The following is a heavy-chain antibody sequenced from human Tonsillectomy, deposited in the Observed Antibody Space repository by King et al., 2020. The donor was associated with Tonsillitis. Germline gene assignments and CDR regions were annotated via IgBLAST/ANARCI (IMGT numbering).Heavy chain of an antibody. CDR2: IRYDGSNK. CDR1: GFTCSTYG. D-gene: IGHD3-22*01. Sequence: VQLVASGGGVVQPGGPLRLSCAASGFTCSTYGMHWVRQAPGKGLEWVAFIRYDGSNKYYAESVKGRFTISGDNSKNTRFLQMNSLRAEDTAVYYCAKEGENDSSGAFDYWGQGTLVTVSS. CDR3: AKEGENDSSGAFDY. V-gene: IGHV3-30*02. J-gene: IGHJ4*02.